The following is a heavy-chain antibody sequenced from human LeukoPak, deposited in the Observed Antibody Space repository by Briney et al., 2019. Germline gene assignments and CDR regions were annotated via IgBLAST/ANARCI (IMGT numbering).Heavy chain of an antibody. Sequence: GASVKVSCKASGGTFSSYAISRVRQAPGQGLEWMGGIIPIFGTANYAQKFQGRVTITADKSTSTAYMELSSLRSEDTAVYYCATSKLPYSYALYYFDYWGQGTLVTVSS. CDR3: ATSKLPYSYALYYFDY. D-gene: IGHD5-18*01. J-gene: IGHJ4*02. V-gene: IGHV1-69*06. CDR2: IIPIFGTA. CDR1: GGTFSSYA.